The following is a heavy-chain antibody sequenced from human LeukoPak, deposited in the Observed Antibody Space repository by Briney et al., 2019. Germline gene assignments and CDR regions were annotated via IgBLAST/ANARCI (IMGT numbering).Heavy chain of an antibody. V-gene: IGHV4-59*08. CDR2: ISYGGAT. J-gene: IGHJ4*02. Sequence: PSETLSLTCTVSGGSISSYYWSWIRQPPGKGLEWIGYISYGGATSYNPSLKRRVTISVDSPKNRFSLRLSSLTAADTALYYRARHGGALDYFDYWGPGSLVTVSS. CDR3: ARHGGALDYFDY. D-gene: IGHD4-23*01. CDR1: GGSISSYY.